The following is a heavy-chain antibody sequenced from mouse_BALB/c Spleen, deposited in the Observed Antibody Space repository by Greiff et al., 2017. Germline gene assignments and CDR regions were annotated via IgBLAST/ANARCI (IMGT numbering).Heavy chain of an antibody. CDR2: ISYDGSN. Sequence: VQLKESGPGLVKPSQSLSLTCSVTGYSITSGYYWNWIRQFPGNKLEWMGYISYDGSNNYNPSLKNRISITRDTSKNQFFLKLNSVTTEDTATYYCARILPVAYWGQGTLVTVSA. V-gene: IGHV3-6*02. CDR3: ARILPVAY. J-gene: IGHJ3*01. CDR1: GYSITSGYY.